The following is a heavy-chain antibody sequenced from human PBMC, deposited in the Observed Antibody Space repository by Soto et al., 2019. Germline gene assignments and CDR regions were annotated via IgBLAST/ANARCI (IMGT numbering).Heavy chain of an antibody. CDR2: INPSGGST. D-gene: IGHD5-18*01. Sequence: ASMKVSCKASGXTFTSYYMHWVRQAPGQGLEWMGIINPSGGSTSYAQKFQGRVTMTRDTSTSTVYMELSSLRSEDTAVYYCARELQYSYGYRRFDPWGQGTLVTVSS. CDR1: GXTFTSYY. J-gene: IGHJ5*02. V-gene: IGHV1-46*01. CDR3: ARELQYSYGYRRFDP.